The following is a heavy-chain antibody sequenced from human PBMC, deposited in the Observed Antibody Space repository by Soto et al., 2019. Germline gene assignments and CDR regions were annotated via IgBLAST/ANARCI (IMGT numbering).Heavy chain of an antibody. CDR1: GFTFSDYY. CDR3: ARRTQLRFLEWLSTNRAFDI. Sequence: GSLRLSCAASGFTFSDYYMSWIRQAPGKGLEWVSYISSSSSYTNYADSVKGRFTISRDNAKNSLYLQMNSLRAEDTAVYYCARRTQLRFLEWLSTNRAFDIWGQGTMVTVSS. J-gene: IGHJ3*02. CDR2: ISSSSSYT. V-gene: IGHV3-11*06. D-gene: IGHD3-3*01.